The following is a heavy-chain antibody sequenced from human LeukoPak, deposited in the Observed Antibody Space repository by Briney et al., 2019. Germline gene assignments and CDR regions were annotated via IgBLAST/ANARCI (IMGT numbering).Heavy chain of an antibody. V-gene: IGHV3-23*01. CDR2: ISGSGGST. Sequence: GGSLRLSCAASGLTFTNFGMSWVRQAPGKGLEWVSAISGSGGSTYYADSVKGRVTISRDNSKNTLYLQVNSLRVEDTAVYYCAKDRLGAMMYFDFWGQGTLVTVSS. CDR3: AKDRLGAMMYFDF. J-gene: IGHJ4*02. D-gene: IGHD1-26*01. CDR1: GLTFTNFG.